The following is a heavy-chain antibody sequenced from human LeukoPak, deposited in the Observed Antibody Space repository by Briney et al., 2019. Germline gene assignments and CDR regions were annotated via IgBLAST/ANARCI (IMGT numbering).Heavy chain of an antibody. CDR2: MRSDGTSK. J-gene: IGHJ5*02. Sequence: PGGSLRLSCVASGFSLTTYGMLWVRQTPGKGLQWVAFMRSDGTSKYYGDSVEGRFTISRDNSKSTLYLLMNSLSAGDTGIYYCAKDRPIKGGFDPWGQGTPVTVSS. V-gene: IGHV3-30*02. CDR3: AKDRPIKGGFDP. D-gene: IGHD3-16*01. CDR1: GFSLTTYG.